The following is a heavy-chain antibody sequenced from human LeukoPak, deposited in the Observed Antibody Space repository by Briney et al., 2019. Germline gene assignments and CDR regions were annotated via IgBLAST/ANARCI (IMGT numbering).Heavy chain of an antibody. J-gene: IGHJ4*02. V-gene: IGHV3-30-3*02. Sequence: GSLRLSCAASGFTFSSYAMHWVRQAPGKGLEWVAVISYDGSNKYYADSVKGRFTISRDNSKNTLYLQMNSLRAEDTAVYYCAKNDGGDYYDSSGYWSDYWGQGTLVTVSS. D-gene: IGHD3-22*01. CDR3: AKNDGGDYYDSSGYWSDY. CDR1: GFTFSSYA. CDR2: ISYDGSNK.